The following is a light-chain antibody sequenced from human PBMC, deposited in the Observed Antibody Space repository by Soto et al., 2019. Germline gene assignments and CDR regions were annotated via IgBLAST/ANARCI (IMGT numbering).Light chain of an antibody. Sequence: DIQMTQPPYSLSASLGDRVTITCRASQSISSWLAWYQQKPGKAPKLLIYDASSLESGVPSRFSGSGSGTEFTLTISSLQPDDFATYYCQQYNSIGITFGQGTRLEI. CDR1: QSISSW. V-gene: IGKV1-5*01. CDR3: QQYNSIGIT. J-gene: IGKJ5*01. CDR2: DAS.